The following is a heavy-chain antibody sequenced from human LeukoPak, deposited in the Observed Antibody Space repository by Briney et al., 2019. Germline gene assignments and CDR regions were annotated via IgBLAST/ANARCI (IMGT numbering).Heavy chain of an antibody. D-gene: IGHD3-22*01. CDR1: GGSFSSYY. CDR3: ARHPDYYDSSGYADY. CDR2: IYYSGST. V-gene: IGHV4-39*01. J-gene: IGHJ4*02. Sequence: SETLSLTCAVYGGSFSSYYWGWIRQPPGKGLEWIGSIYYSGSTYYNPSLKSRVTISVDTSKNQFSLKLSSVTAADTAVYYCARHPDYYDSSGYADYWGQGTLVTVSS.